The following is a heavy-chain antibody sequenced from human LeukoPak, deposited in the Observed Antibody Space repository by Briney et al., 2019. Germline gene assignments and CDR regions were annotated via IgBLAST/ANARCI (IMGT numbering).Heavy chain of an antibody. J-gene: IGHJ4*02. CDR2: ISPRGNT. V-gene: IGHV4-4*07. CDR1: GASMSDNY. Sequence: SETLSLTCNVSGASMSDNYWSWIRQPAGRGLEWLGRISPRGNTYYNPSLNSRVTISLDTSANQFSLKLRSVTAADTAGYYCARGGHSCGTFDSWGRGALVTVSS. D-gene: IGHD3-22*01. CDR3: ARGGHSCGTFDS.